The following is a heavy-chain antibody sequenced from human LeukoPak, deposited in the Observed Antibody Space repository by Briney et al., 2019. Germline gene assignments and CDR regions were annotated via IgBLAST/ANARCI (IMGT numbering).Heavy chain of an antibody. D-gene: IGHD5-24*01. Sequence: GSLRLSCAASGFTFSNYWMHWVRQAPGKGLVWVSRVNSDGSSTGYADSVKGRFTISRDSAKNTLYLQMNSLRAEDTAVYYCARGSGDGRNWLFDSWGQGTLVTVST. J-gene: IGHJ5*01. V-gene: IGHV3-74*01. CDR3: ARGSGDGRNWLFDS. CDR1: GFTFSNYW. CDR2: VNSDGSST.